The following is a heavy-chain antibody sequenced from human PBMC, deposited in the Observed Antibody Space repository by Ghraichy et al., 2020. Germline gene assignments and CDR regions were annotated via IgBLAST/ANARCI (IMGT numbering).Heavy chain of an antibody. D-gene: IGHD6-19*01. J-gene: IGHJ6*02. CDR2: IRSKAYGGTT. Sequence: GGSLRLSCTASGFTFGDYAMSWFRQAPGKGLEWVGFIRSKAYGGTTEYAASVKGRFTISRDDSKSIAYLQMNSLKTEDTAVYYCTSGAVAGTDYYYGMDVWGQGTTVTVSS. CDR1: GFTFGDYA. V-gene: IGHV3-49*03. CDR3: TSGAVAGTDYYYGMDV.